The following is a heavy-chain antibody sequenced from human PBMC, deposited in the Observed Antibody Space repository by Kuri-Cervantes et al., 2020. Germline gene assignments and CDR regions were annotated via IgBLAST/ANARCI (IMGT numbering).Heavy chain of an antibody. CDR2: VSWNGSRT. J-gene: IGHJ4*02. CDR3: ARGTGGNSRRTFSFDY. Sequence: GESLKISCAASGFTFSNSDMNWVRQAPGKGLEWVSGVSWNGSRTHYADSVKGRFIISRDNSGNFLYQQMNSLWPEDTAVYYCARGTGGNSRRTFSFDYWGQGTLVTVSS. D-gene: IGHD4-23*01. V-gene: IGHV3-19*01. CDR1: GFTFSNSD.